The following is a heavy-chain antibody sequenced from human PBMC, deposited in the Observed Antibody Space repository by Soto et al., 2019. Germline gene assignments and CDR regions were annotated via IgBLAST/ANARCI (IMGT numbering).Heavy chain of an antibody. CDR1: GGSITSITNHY. V-gene: IGHV4-59*08. CDR2: ISYSGHT. J-gene: IGHJ6*02. Sequence: QVRLQESGPGLVKPSETLSLTCTVSGGSITSITNHYCSWIRQPPGKGLEWIGYISYSGHTSYNPSLKSRVYLSVDTSKNQVSLNLASVTAADTAVYYCATQGFGTLHGLVDVWGQGTTVTVSS. D-gene: IGHD1-7*01. CDR3: ATQGFGTLHGLVDV.